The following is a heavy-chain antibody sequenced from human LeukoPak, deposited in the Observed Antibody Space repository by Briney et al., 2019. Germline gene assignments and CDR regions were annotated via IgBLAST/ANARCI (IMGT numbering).Heavy chain of an antibody. CDR1: GFTFSSYG. CDR3: ARDGSGWEFFDY. Sequence: GGSLRLSCAASGFTFSSYGMHWVRQAPGKGLEWVTFIRYDGSNKYYADSVKSRFTISRDNSKNTLYLRMNSLRAEDTAVYYCARDGSGWEFFDYWGQGTLVTVSS. CDR2: IRYDGSNK. V-gene: IGHV3-30*02. J-gene: IGHJ4*02. D-gene: IGHD6-19*01.